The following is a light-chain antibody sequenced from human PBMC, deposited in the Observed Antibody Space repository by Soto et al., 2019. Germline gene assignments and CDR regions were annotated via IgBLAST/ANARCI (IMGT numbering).Light chain of an antibody. CDR2: DVS. CDR3: QQYNYHPT. J-gene: IGKJ1*01. V-gene: IGKV1-5*01. CDR1: ESLSGR. Sequence: DIQMTQSPSTLSSSVGDRVTITCRASESLSGRLAWYQQRPGQAPTLLIYDVSTLESGVPSRFSGTGSGTEFTLTISGLQPDDFATYSCQQYNYHPTFVPVTKV.